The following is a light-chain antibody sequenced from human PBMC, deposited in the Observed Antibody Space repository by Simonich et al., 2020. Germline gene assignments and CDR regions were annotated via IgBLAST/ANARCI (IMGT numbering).Light chain of an antibody. Sequence: QSALTQPASVSGSPGQSITISCPGTSSDVGGYNYVSWYPQHPGKAPKLMIYYVSNRPSGVSNRFSGSKSGNTASLTISGLQAEDEADYYCSSYTSSSTWVFGGGTKLTVL. CDR3: SSYTSSSTWV. V-gene: IGLV2-14*03. CDR1: SSDVGGYNY. J-gene: IGLJ3*02. CDR2: YVS.